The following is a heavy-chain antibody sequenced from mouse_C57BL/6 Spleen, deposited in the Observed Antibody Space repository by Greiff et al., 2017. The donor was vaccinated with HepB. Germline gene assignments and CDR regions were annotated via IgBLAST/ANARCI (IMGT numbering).Heavy chain of an antibody. D-gene: IGHD2-3*01. CDR2: ISSGSSTI. Sequence: EVQRVESGGGLVKPGGSLKLSCAASGFTFSDYGMHWVRQAPEKGLEWVAYISSGSSTIYYADTVKGRFTISRDNAKNTLFLQMTSLRSEDTAMYYCARRRIYDGYYDYFDYWGQGTTLTVSS. J-gene: IGHJ2*01. CDR3: ARRRIYDGYYDYFDY. V-gene: IGHV5-17*01. CDR1: GFTFSDYG.